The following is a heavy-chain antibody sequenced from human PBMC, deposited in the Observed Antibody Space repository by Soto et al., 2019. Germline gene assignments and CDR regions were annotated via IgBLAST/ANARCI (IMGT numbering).Heavy chain of an antibody. CDR2: INPHNGNT. CDR1: GYPFVNYG. CDR3: ARALGFTVVRDKIILDAFDV. Sequence: ASVKVCCKASGYPFVNYGINWVRQAPGQGLEWMGWINPHNGNTNYAQRFQGRVTMTTDTSTNTASMDLRSLRFDDTAVYYCARALGFTVVRDKIILDAFDVWGQGTMVTVSS. V-gene: IGHV1-18*04. J-gene: IGHJ3*01. D-gene: IGHD3-10*01.